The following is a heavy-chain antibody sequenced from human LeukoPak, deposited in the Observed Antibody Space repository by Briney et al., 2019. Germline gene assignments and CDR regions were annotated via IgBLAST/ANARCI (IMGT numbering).Heavy chain of an antibody. D-gene: IGHD3-10*01. CDR1: GGSFSGYY. CDR2: INHSGST. V-gene: IGHV4-34*01. Sequence: SETLSFTCAVYGGSFSGYYWSGIRQPPGKGLEWIGEINHSGSTNYNPSLKSRVTISVDTSKNQFSLKLSSVTAADTAVYYCARGFGEFRPSDYWGQGTLVTVSS. CDR3: ARGFGEFRPSDY. J-gene: IGHJ4*02.